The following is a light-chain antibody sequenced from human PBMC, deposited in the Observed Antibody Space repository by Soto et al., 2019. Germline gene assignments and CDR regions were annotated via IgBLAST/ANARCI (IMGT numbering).Light chain of an antibody. Sequence: EIVVTKSPGTLSLSPGERAILSYRASQSVRNDHVAWYQQKTGQAPRLLISRAVTRGIGIPDRFSGSGSGTGFTLTISSLEPEDFALYYCQQYGTTPWTFGQGTKVDI. V-gene: IGKV3-20*01. CDR3: QQYGTTPWT. CDR1: QSVRNDH. CDR2: RAV. J-gene: IGKJ1*01.